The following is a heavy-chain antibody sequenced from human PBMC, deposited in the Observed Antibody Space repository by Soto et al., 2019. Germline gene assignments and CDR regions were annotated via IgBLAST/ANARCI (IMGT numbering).Heavy chain of an antibody. Sequence: SETLSLTCTVSGGSISSSGYYWGWIRQPPGKGLEWIGSIYYSGSTYYNPSLKSRVTISVDTSKNQFSLKLSSVTAADTAVYYCASLISGYSSSWYVSYYYYGMDVWGQGTTVTVSS. CDR3: ASLISGYSSSWYVSYYYYGMDV. V-gene: IGHV4-39*01. CDR2: IYYSGST. J-gene: IGHJ6*02. CDR1: GGSISSSGYY. D-gene: IGHD6-13*01.